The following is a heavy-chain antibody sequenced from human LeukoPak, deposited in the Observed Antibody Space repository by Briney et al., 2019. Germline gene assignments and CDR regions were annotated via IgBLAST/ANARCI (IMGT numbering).Heavy chain of an antibody. Sequence: GGSLRLSCAASGFTFSSYGMSWVRQAPGKGLEWVSVIYSSGHTYYADSVKGRFTITRANSKNTVYLQMESLRAEDTAVYYCARIRLWPYYFDYWXXGTLVTV. CDR1: GFTFSSYG. V-gene: IGHV3-66*01. J-gene: IGHJ4*02. CDR3: ARIRLWPYYFDY. CDR2: IYSSGHT. D-gene: IGHD3-10*01.